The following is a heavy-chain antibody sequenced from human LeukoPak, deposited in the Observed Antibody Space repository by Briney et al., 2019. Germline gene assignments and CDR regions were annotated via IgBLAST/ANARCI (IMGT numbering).Heavy chain of an antibody. D-gene: IGHD1-26*01. CDR1: GFTFSSYA. Sequence: GGSLRLSCAASGFTFSSYAMHWVRQAPGKGLEYVSAISSNGGSTYYANSVKGRFTISRDNSKNTLYLQSCRLSAEDMAVYYCAREDNVGATGDFQHWGQGNLVTVSS. CDR2: ISSNGGST. V-gene: IGHV3-64*01. CDR3: AREDNVGATGDFQH. J-gene: IGHJ1*01.